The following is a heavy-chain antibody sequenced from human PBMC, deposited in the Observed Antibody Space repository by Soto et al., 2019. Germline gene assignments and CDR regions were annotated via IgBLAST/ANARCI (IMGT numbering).Heavy chain of an antibody. CDR3: AKDAPRVAITYNWFDP. V-gene: IGHV3-23*01. Sequence: GGSLRLSCAASGFTFSSYAMIWVRQAPGKGLEWVSAISGSGGSTYYADSVKGRFTISRDNSKNTLYLQMNSLRAEDTAVYYCAKDAPRVAITYNWFDPWGQGTLVTVSS. J-gene: IGHJ5*02. D-gene: IGHD3-22*01. CDR1: GFTFSSYA. CDR2: ISGSGGST.